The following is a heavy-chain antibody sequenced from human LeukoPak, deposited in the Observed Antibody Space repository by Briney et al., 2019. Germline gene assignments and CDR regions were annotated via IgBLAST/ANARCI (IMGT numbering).Heavy chain of an antibody. CDR1: GFTFSSYG. CDR3: AKDGSSGGYDYVWGSYRYLWYDY. J-gene: IGHJ4*02. D-gene: IGHD3-16*02. CDR2: ISYDGSNK. V-gene: IGHV3-30*18. Sequence: PGGSLRLSCAASGFTFSSYGMHWVRQAPGKGLEWVAVISYDGSNKYYADSVKGRFTISRDNSKNTLYLQMNSLRAEDTAVYYCAKDGSSGGYDYVWGSYRYLWYDYWGQGTLVTVSS.